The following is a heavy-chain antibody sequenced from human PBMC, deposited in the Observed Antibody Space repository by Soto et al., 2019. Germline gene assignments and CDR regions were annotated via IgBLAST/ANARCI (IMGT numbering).Heavy chain of an antibody. V-gene: IGHV3-48*02. Sequence: EVQLVESGGGLVQPGGSLRLSCAASGFTFSLYSMSWVRQAPGKGLEWVSYISRSSTGIHYADSVKGRFTIARDDATNSLHLQLNIRRDGDTAAYYCAMAVTLGLDVWGQGTTVSISS. CDR3: AMAVTLGLDV. CDR1: GFTFSLYS. J-gene: IGHJ6*02. D-gene: IGHD3-10*01. CDR2: ISRSSTGI.